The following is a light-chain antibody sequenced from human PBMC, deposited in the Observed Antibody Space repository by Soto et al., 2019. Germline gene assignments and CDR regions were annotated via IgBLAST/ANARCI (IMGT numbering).Light chain of an antibody. CDR3: QQYNSYPLT. Sequence: DIQMTQSPSTLSASVGDRVTITCRASQSISSWLAWYQQKPGKAPKLLIYDASSLESGVPSRISGSGSGTEFTLTISSLQPDDFATYYCQQYNSYPLTFGGGTKV. CDR2: DAS. CDR1: QSISSW. J-gene: IGKJ4*01. V-gene: IGKV1-5*01.